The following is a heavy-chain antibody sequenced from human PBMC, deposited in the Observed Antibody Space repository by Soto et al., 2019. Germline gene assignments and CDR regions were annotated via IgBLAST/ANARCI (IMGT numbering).Heavy chain of an antibody. D-gene: IGHD2-15*01. CDR1: GDSISSYY. J-gene: IGHJ4*02. CDR2: LYYGRSA. V-gene: IGHV4-59*01. Sequence: QVQLQESGPGLVKPSETLSLTCAVSGDSISSYYCMWIRQPPGKGLESIGYLYYGRSANYNPSLKWRFTLCVNTSTNQCPLTLSSMTAADTAVYYCALRTMDVVPEYWGQGTLVTSSS. CDR3: ALRTMDVVPEY.